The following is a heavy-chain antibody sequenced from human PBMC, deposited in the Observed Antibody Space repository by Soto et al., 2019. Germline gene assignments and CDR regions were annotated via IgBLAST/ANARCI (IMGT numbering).Heavy chain of an antibody. Sequence: XGSLRLSCAASGFTVSSNYMSWVRQAPGKGLEWVSVIYSGGSTYYADSVKGRFTISRDNSKNTLYLQMNSLRAEDTAVYYCARERSSWYSYYYYGMDVWGHGTTATVSS. CDR1: GFTVSSNY. J-gene: IGHJ6*02. CDR3: ARERSSWYSYYYYGMDV. V-gene: IGHV3-53*01. D-gene: IGHD6-13*01. CDR2: IYSGGST.